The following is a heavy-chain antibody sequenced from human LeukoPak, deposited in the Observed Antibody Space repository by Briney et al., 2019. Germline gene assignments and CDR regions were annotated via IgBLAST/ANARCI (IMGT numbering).Heavy chain of an antibody. D-gene: IGHD5-18*01. CDR2: ISSSSSTI. Sequence: GGSLRLSCAASGFTFSSYSMNWVRQAPGKGLEWVSYISSSSSTIYYADSVKGRFTISRDNAKNSLYLQMNSLRAEDTAVYYCARVQGIRLHYYYYYYMDVWGKGTTVTISS. J-gene: IGHJ6*03. V-gene: IGHV3-48*01. CDR3: ARVQGIRLHYYYYYYMDV. CDR1: GFTFSSYS.